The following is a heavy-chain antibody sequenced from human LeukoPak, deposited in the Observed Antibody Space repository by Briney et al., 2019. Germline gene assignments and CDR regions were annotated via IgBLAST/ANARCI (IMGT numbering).Heavy chain of an antibody. D-gene: IGHD3-22*01. CDR1: GFTFSSYW. V-gene: IGHV3-7*01. CDR3: ARGLGYYDSSGYYFDY. J-gene: IGHJ4*02. CDR2: IKQDGSEK. Sequence: GGSLRLSCAASGFTFSSYWMSWVRQAPGKGLEWVANIKQDGSEKYYVDSVKGRFTISRDNAKNSLYLQMNSLRAEDTAVYYCARGLGYYDSSGYYFDYWGQGTLVTVSS.